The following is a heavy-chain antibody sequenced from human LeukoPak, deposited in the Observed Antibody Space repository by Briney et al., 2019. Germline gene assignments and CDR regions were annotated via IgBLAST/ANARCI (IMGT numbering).Heavy chain of an antibody. D-gene: IGHD6-13*01. CDR2: ISSSSYT. CDR1: GFTFSDYY. CDR3: ARGPSSSGFDY. J-gene: IGHJ4*02. Sequence: GGSLRLSCAASGFTFSDYYMSWIRQAPGKGLEWVSYISSSSYTNYADSVKGRFTISRDDAKNSLYLQMNSLRAEDTAVYYCARGPSSSGFDYWGQGTLVTVSS. V-gene: IGHV3-11*06.